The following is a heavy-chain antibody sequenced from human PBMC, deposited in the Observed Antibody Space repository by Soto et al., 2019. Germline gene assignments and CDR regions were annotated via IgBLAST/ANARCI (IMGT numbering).Heavy chain of an antibody. CDR2: ISGSGGST. CDR1: GFTFSSYA. J-gene: IGHJ4*02. D-gene: IGHD2-21*01. V-gene: IGHV3-23*01. Sequence: EVQLLESGGGLVQPGGSLRLSCAASGFTFSSYAMSWVRQAPGKGLEWVSAISGSGGSTYYADSVKGRFTTSRDNSKNTLYLQMNSLRAEDTAVYYCAKVHIGRGYFDYWGQGTLVTVSS. CDR3: AKVHIGRGYFDY.